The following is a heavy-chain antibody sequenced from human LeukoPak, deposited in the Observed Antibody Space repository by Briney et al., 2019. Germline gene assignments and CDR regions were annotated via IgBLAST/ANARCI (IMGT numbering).Heavy chain of an antibody. V-gene: IGHV4-38-2*02. Sequence: SETLSLTCTVSGYSISSGYYWGWIRQPPGKGLGWIGSIYHSGSTYYNPSLKSRVTISVDTSKNQFSLKLSSVTAADTAVYYCARDALDGSGSYYFTDWGQGTLVTVSS. J-gene: IGHJ4*02. CDR2: IYHSGST. CDR3: ARDALDGSGSYYFTD. D-gene: IGHD3-10*01. CDR1: GYSISSGYY.